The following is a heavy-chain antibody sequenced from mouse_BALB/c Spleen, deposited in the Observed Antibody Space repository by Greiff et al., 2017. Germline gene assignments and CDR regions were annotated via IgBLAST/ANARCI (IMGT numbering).Heavy chain of an antibody. D-gene: IGHD2-3*01. Sequence: QVQLKESGPGLVAPSQSLSITCTVSGFSLTSYDISWIRQPPGKGLEWLGVIWTGGGTNYNSTFMSRLSISKANSKSQVFLKMNCLQTDDTTIYYCVIGYYPTSDFDYWGQGTTLTVSS. CDR2: IWTGGGT. V-gene: IGHV2-9-2*01. CDR1: GFSLTSYD. CDR3: VIGYYPTSDFDY. J-gene: IGHJ2*01.